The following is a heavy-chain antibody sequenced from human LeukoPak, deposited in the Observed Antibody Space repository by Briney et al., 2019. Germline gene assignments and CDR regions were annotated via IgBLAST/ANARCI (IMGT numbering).Heavy chain of an antibody. CDR2: IYYSGST. J-gene: IGHJ3*01. CDR3: ARDRQHRDAFDV. V-gene: IGHV4-59*01. Sequence: IPSETLSLTCTVSGASISVYYWSWVRQPPGERLEWIGYIYYSGSTNYNPSLKSRVTMSVDTSKNQFSLNLGSVTAADTAVYYCARDRQHRDAFDVWGQGTMVTVSS. CDR1: GASISVYY.